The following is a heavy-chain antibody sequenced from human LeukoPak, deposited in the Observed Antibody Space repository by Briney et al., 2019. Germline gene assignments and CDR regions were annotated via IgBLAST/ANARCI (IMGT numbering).Heavy chain of an antibody. J-gene: IGHJ4*02. CDR3: AVGDPYQLLEK. CDR2: FDLEDGET. D-gene: IGHD2-2*01. CDR1: GYSLTELS. V-gene: IGHV1-24*01. Sequence: ASVKVSCKVSGYSLTELSKYWVRQAPGKGLEWMGGFDLEDGETNYAQKFEGRVTMTEDTSTDTVYMELRSLTSDDTAVYYCAVGDPYQLLEKWGQGTLVTVSS.